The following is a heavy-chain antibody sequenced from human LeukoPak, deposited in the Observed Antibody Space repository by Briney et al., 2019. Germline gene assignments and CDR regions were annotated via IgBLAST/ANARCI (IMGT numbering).Heavy chain of an antibody. CDR2: IYSDGST. CDR3: ARESVVGVADY. Sequence: GGSLRLSCAASGFTVSSNYMSWVRQAPGKGLEWVSVIYSDGSTYYADSVKGRFTISRDNSKNTLYLQLSSLRAEDTAVYYCARESVVGVADYWGQGTLVTVSS. J-gene: IGHJ4*02. CDR1: GFTVSSNY. V-gene: IGHV3-53*01. D-gene: IGHD1-26*01.